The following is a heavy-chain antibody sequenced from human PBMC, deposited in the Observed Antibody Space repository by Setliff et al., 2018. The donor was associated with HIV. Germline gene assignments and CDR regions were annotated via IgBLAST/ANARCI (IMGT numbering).Heavy chain of an antibody. V-gene: IGHV1-8*03. CDR2: MNPNSGNT. J-gene: IGHJ3*02. D-gene: IGHD3-10*01. Sequence: GASVKVSCKASGYTFTSYNINWVRQATGQGLEWVQQATGQGLEWRGWMNPNSGNTDYAQKFQGRVTITRNTSISTAYMELSSLRSEDTAVYYCARVRLSMVRGPFDAFDIWGQGTMVTVSS. CDR3: ARVRLSMVRGPFDAFDI. CDR1: GYTFTSYN.